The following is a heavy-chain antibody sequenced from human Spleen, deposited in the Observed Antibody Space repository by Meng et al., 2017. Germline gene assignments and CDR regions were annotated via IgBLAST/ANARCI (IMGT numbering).Heavy chain of an antibody. CDR2: INNDTGNP. CDR1: GYIFITYG. V-gene: IGHV7-4-1*02. J-gene: IGHJ5*02. Sequence: QVHLVQFWSELKKPGAAVKVSCKASGYIFITYGMNWVRQAPGQGLEWMGWINNDTGNPTYAQGFTGRFVFSLDTSVSPAYLQISSLKAEDTAVYYCARVDTVEFDNWGQGTLVTVSS. D-gene: IGHD1-1*01. CDR3: ARVDTVEFDN.